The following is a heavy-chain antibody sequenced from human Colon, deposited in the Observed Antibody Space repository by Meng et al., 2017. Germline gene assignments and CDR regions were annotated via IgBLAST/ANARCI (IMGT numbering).Heavy chain of an antibody. Sequence: GPGLVMHSGPLSLTCAVPSGYISSSNWWSWVRQPPGKGLEWIGEISQSGTTYYHPSLKSRVTITGDWSKNQFSLNLNSVTAADTALYYCVRQGMTSYSWGYWGQGTLVTVSS. J-gene: IGHJ4*02. CDR2: ISQSGTT. CDR3: VRQGMTSYSWGY. D-gene: IGHD3-9*01. V-gene: IGHV4-4*02. CDR1: SGYISSSNW.